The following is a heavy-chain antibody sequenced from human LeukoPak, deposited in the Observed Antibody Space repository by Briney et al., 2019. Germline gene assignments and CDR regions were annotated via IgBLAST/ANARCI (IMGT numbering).Heavy chain of an antibody. J-gene: IGHJ4*01. V-gene: IGHV1-58*02. Sequence: SVKVSCKASGFTFTSSAMQWVRQARGQRLEWIGWIVVGSGSTNYAQKFQERVTINRDMSTSTAYMGLSSLRSEATAGYYCGAWWVCSGGSSDYYFDYWGQGWLVTV. D-gene: IGHD2-15*01. CDR1: GFTFTSSA. CDR2: IVVGSGST. CDR3: GAWWVCSGGSSDYYFDY.